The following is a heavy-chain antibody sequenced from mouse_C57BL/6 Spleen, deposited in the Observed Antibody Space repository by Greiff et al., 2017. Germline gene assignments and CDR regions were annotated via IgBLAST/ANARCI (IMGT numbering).Heavy chain of an antibody. J-gene: IGHJ2*01. CDR3: PTGTYYFDY. Sequence: QVQLKESGAELVRPGASVTLSCKASGYTFTDYEMHWVKQTPVHGLEWIGAIDPETGGTAYNQKFKGKAILTADKSSSTAYMELRSLTSEDSAVYYCPTGTYYFDYWGQGTTLTVSS. V-gene: IGHV1-15*01. CDR2: IDPETGGT. D-gene: IGHD3-1*01. CDR1: GYTFTDYE.